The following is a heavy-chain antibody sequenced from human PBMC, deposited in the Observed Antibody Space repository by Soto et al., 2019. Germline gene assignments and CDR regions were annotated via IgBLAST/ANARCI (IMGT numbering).Heavy chain of an antibody. D-gene: IGHD2-2*01. CDR3: ASPQTKVPGDY. V-gene: IGHV3-48*03. CDR1: GFPFGSYE. CDR2: IGTSGTNI. J-gene: IGHJ4*02. Sequence: EVQLVESGGGLVQPGGSLRLSCAASGFPFGSYEMHWVRQAPGKGLEWISYIGTSGTNILYADSVKGRFSISRDDEKNSLYLQMNSLRAEDTGVYYCASPQTKVPGDYWGQGTLVTVS.